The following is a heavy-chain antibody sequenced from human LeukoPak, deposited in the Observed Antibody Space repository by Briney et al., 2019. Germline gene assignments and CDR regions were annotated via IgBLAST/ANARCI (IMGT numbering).Heavy chain of an antibody. CDR1: GFTFSRHG. CDR3: ARMYYDFWSGSGLYYYYGMDV. V-gene: IGHV3-33*01. CDR2: IWYDGSNK. Sequence: GGSLRLSCAVSGFTFSRHGMHWVRQAPGKGLEWVAAIWYDGSNKYYADSVKGRFTVSRDDSKNTLYLQMDSLRSEDTAVYYCARMYYDFWSGSGLYYYYGMDVWGQGTTVTVSS. D-gene: IGHD3-3*01. J-gene: IGHJ6*02.